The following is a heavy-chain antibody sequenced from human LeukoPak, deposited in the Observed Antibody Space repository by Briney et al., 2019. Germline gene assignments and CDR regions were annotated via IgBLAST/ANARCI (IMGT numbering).Heavy chain of an antibody. CDR2: IYYSGST. Sequence: SETLSLTCTVSGGSISRSSYYWGWIRQPPGKGLEWIGSIYYSGSTYYNPSLKSRVTISVDTSKNQFSLKLSSVTAADTAVYYCARRGLLEWSTPWFDPWGQGTLVTVSS. D-gene: IGHD3-3*01. J-gene: IGHJ5*02. CDR3: ARRGLLEWSTPWFDP. CDR1: GGSISRSSYY. V-gene: IGHV4-39*01.